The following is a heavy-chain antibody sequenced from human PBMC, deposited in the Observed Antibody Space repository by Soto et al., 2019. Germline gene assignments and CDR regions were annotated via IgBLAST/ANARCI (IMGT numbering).Heavy chain of an antibody. J-gene: IGHJ3*02. Sequence: SETLSLTCTVSGGSISSGDYYWSWIRQPPGKGLEWIGYIYYSGSTYYNPSLKSRVTISVDRSKNQFSLKLSSVTAADTAVYYCARRRLLWFEEPCRAFDIWGHGAPVTVSS. CDR2: IYYSGST. CDR1: GGSISSGDYY. D-gene: IGHD3-10*01. V-gene: IGHV4-30-4*01. CDR3: ARRRLLWFEEPCRAFDI.